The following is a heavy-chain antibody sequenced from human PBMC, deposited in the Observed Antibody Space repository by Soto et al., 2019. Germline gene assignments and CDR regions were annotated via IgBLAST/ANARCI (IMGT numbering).Heavy chain of an antibody. CDR1: GYTFTSYD. Sequence: ASVKVSCKASGYTFTSYDINWVRQATGQGLEWMGWMNPNSGNTGYAQKFQGRVTMTRNTSISTAYMELSSLRSEDTAVYYCARGPEGGGWPKTHDAFDIWGQGTMVTVSS. V-gene: IGHV1-8*01. D-gene: IGHD6-19*01. J-gene: IGHJ3*02. CDR3: ARGPEGGGWPKTHDAFDI. CDR2: MNPNSGNT.